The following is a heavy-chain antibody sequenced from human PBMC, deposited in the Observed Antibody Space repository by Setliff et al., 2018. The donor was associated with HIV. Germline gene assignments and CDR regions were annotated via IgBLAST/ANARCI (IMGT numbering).Heavy chain of an antibody. J-gene: IGHJ5*02. Sequence: KASETLSLTCTVSGGPASNSRYYWAWIRQPPGKGLEYIGSIHYNERTYYNPSLKSRVAISIDTSKHQFSLNLTSVTAADTAVYYCASRVYYYDSNNFLREEGFDPWGQGTLVTVSS. CDR1: GGPASNSRYY. D-gene: IGHD3-22*01. V-gene: IGHV4-39*01. CDR3: ASRVYYYDSNNFLREEGFDP. CDR2: IHYNERT.